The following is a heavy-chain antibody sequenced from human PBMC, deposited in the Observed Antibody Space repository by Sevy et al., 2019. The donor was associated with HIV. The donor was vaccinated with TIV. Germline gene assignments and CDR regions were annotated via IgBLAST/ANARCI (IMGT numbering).Heavy chain of an antibody. V-gene: IGHV3-33*01. CDR2: IWFDGSIK. J-gene: IGHJ4*02. Sequence: GGSLRLSCAASGFTFSSYGMHWVRQAPGKGLEWVAAIWFDGSIKYYGDSVKGRFSIFRDNSENTQYLQMNSLRAEDTAVYYGARESPSDWYLDSWGQGTLVTVSS. CDR3: ARESPSDWYLDS. D-gene: IGHD6-19*01. CDR1: GFTFSSYG.